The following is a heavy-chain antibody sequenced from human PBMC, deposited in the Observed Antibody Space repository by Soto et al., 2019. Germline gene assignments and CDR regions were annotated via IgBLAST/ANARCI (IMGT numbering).Heavy chain of an antibody. D-gene: IGHD2-2*01. J-gene: IGHJ4*02. CDR2: VNEDGSQS. CDR1: GFTFSSHW. CDR3: AKGRGSYTSWYDY. Sequence: PGGSLRLSCAGSGFTFSSHWMSWVRQAPGKGLEWVARVNEDGSQSFHVDSVKGRFTISRDNAKNTLYLQMNNLRVDDTAIYYCAKGRGSYTSWYDYWGQGTLVTVSS. V-gene: IGHV3-7*03.